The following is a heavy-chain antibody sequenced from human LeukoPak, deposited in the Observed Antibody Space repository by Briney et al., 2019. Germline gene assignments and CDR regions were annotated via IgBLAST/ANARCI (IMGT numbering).Heavy chain of an antibody. CDR2: INHSGST. CDR3: ARSYGDYIWFSAFDI. Sequence: SETLSLTCAVYGGSFSGYYWSWIRQPPGKGLEWIGEINHSGSTNYNTSLKSRVTISVDTSKHQFSLKLSSVPAADTAVYYCARSYGDYIWFSAFDIWGQGTMVTVSS. D-gene: IGHD4-17*01. V-gene: IGHV4-34*01. J-gene: IGHJ3*02. CDR1: GGSFSGYY.